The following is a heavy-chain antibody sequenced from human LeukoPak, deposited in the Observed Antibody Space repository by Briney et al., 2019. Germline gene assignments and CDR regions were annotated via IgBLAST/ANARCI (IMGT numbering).Heavy chain of an antibody. Sequence: SETLSLTCTVSGGSISSSSYYWGWIRQPPGKGLEWIGSIYYSGSTYYNPSLKSRVTISVDTSKNQFSLKLSSVTAADTAVYYCARHILTMKGRHFDYWGQGTLVTVSS. CDR2: IYYSGST. J-gene: IGHJ4*02. D-gene: IGHD4/OR15-4a*01. CDR1: GGSISSSSYY. V-gene: IGHV4-39*01. CDR3: ARHILTMKGRHFDY.